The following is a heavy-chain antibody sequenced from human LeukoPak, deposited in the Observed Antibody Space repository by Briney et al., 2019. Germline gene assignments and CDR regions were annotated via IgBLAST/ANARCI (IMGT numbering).Heavy chain of an antibody. CDR3: ARLRMATIMAFDI. CDR1: GYTFTSYY. CDR2: INPSGGST. D-gene: IGHD5-24*01. Sequence: GASVKVSCKASGYTFTSYYMHWVRQAPGQGLEWMGIINPSGGSTSYAQKFQGRITMTRDTSTSTVYMELSSLRSEDTAVYYCARLRMATIMAFDIWGQGTMVTVSS. V-gene: IGHV1-46*01. J-gene: IGHJ3*02.